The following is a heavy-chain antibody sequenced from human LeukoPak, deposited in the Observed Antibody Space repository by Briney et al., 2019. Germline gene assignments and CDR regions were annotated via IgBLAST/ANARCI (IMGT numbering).Heavy chain of an antibody. CDR3: ARVLGYSSGDRYFDL. CDR2: INAGNGNT. J-gene: IGHJ2*01. Sequence: GASVKVSCKASGYTFTSYAMHWVRQAPGQRLEWMGWINAGNGNTKYSQKFQGRVTITRDTSASTAYMELSSLRSEDTAVYYCARVLGYSSGDRYFDLWGRGTLVTVSS. D-gene: IGHD6-19*01. CDR1: GYTFTSYA. V-gene: IGHV1-3*01.